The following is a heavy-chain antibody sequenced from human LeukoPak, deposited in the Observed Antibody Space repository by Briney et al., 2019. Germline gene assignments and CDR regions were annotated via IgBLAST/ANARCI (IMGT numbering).Heavy chain of an antibody. CDR2: ISYDGTNK. J-gene: IGHJ4*02. D-gene: IGHD6-19*01. CDR3: AKDHHTSGWYLIDY. CDR1: GFTFSSYG. Sequence: GGSLRLSCSASGFTFSSYGMHWVRQAPGKGLEWVAVISYDGTNKYYADSVKGRFTISRDNSKNSLYLQMNSLRAEDTAVYYCAKDHHTSGWYLIDYWGQGTLVTVSS. V-gene: IGHV3-30*18.